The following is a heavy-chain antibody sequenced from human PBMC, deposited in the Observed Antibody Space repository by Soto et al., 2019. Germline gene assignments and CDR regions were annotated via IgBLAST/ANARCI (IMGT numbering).Heavy chain of an antibody. CDR2: IIPIFGTA. CDR1: GGTFSIYA. J-gene: IGHJ4*02. Sequence: QVQLVQAGAEVKKPGSSVKVSCTASGGTFSIYAISWVRQAPGQGLGWMGGIIPIFGTANYAQKFQGRVTITADESTSTAYMELSSLRSEDTAVYYCARDDVGANWAHFDYWGQGTLVTVSS. V-gene: IGHV1-69*01. CDR3: ARDDVGANWAHFDY. D-gene: IGHD1-26*01.